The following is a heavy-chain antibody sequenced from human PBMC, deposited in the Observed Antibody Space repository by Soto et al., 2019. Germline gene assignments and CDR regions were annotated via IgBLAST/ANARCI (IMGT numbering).Heavy chain of an antibody. Sequence: GASVKVSCKASGGTFSSYTISWVRQMPGKGLEWMGIIYPGDSDTRYSPSFQGQVTISADKSISTAYLQWSSLKASDTAMYYCARRLSSRYYDILTGPYYFDYWGQGTLVTVSS. V-gene: IGHV5-51*01. CDR2: IYPGDSDT. CDR3: ARRLSSRYYDILTGPYYFDY. CDR1: GGTFSSYT. D-gene: IGHD3-9*01. J-gene: IGHJ4*02.